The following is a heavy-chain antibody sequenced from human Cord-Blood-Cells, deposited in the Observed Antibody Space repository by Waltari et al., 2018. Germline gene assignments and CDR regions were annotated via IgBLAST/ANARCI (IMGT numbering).Heavy chain of an antibody. CDR3: ASDQIIGDYCYCGMDG. D-gene: IGHD3-10*01. Sequence: QVQLVQSGAEVKKPGSSVKVSCKASGGTFSSYAISWVRQAPGQGLEWMGGIIRIVGTSNYAQKFQGRVTITADESTSTAYMELSSLRSEDTAVYYCASDQIIGDYCYCGMDGWGQGIMVTVCS. J-gene: IGHJ6*02. CDR2: IIRIVGTS. CDR1: GGTFSSYA. V-gene: IGHV1-69*01.